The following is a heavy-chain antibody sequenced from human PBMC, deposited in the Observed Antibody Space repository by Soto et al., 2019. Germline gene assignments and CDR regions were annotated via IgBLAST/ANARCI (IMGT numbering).Heavy chain of an antibody. CDR2: ISDSGGST. J-gene: IGHJ4*02. CDR3: AKDIGDEYSYGQDY. V-gene: IGHV3-23*01. D-gene: IGHD5-18*01. CDR1: GFTFSSYA. Sequence: GESLKISCAASGFTFSSYAMTWVRQAPGKGLECVSFISDSGGSTYYADSVKGRFTISRDNSKNTLYLQVDSLRAEDTAVYYCAKDIGDEYSYGQDYWGQGTLVTVSS.